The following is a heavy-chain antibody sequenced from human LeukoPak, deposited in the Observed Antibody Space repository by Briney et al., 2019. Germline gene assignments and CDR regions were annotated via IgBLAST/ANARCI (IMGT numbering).Heavy chain of an antibody. CDR1: DDSFSSHY. D-gene: IGHD4-17*01. V-gene: IGHV4-59*11. Sequence: SETLSLTCAVSDDSFSSHYWSWIRQPPGKGLEWSGFFSYIGSTTYTPSLKSRATISIDTSKTQFSLKLSSVTAADTAVYYCARDLVTVTKGFDIWGQGTMVSVSS. CDR3: ARDLVTVTKGFDI. J-gene: IGHJ3*02. CDR2: FSYIGST.